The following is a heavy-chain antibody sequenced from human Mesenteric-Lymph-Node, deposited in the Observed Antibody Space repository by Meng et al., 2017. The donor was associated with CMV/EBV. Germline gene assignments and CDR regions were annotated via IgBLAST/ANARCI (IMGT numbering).Heavy chain of an antibody. CDR1: GGSISSSSYY. J-gene: IGHJ3*02. V-gene: IGHV4-39*07. CDR2: IHYSGST. Sequence: SETLSLTCTVSGGSISSSSYYWGWIRPPPGKGLEWIGSIHYSGSTYYNPSLKSRVTISVDTSKNQFSLKLSSVTAADTAVYYCARDPLGIGAFDIWGQGTMVTVSS. CDR3: ARDPLGIGAFDI.